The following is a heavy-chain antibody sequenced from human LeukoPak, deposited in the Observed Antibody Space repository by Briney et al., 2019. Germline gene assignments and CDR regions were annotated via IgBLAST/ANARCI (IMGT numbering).Heavy chain of an antibody. CDR1: GFTVSSMY. CDR3: ARQATHEGIFDF. Sequence: GGSLRLSCAASGFTVSSMYMTWVRQAPGKGLEWVSVIYSGGNTYYADSVKGRFTISRDNSKNTVYLQMNSLRAEDTAVYYCARQATHEGIFDFWGQGTLVTVSS. D-gene: IGHD3-10*01. V-gene: IGHV3-66*04. CDR2: IYSGGNT. J-gene: IGHJ4*02.